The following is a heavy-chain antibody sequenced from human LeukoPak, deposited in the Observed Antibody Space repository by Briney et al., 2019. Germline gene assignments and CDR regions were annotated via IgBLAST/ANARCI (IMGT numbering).Heavy chain of an antibody. V-gene: IGHV3-30*02. CDR2: IRYDGSNK. Sequence: AFIRYDGSNKYYADSVKGRFTISRDNSKNTLYLQMNSLRAEDTAVYYCAKDFGGYRGAFDIWGQGTMVTVSS. CDR3: AKDFGGYRGAFDI. J-gene: IGHJ3*02. D-gene: IGHD3-10*01.